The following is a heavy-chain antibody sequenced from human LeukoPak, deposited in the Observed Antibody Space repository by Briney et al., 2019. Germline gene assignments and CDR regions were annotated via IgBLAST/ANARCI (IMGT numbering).Heavy chain of an antibody. CDR3: ARDVVGATTWFDP. CDR2: ISSSSSYI. Sequence: PGGSLRLSCAASGFTFSSYSMNWVRQAPGKGLKWVSSISSSSSYIYYADSVKGRFTISRDNAKNSLYLQMNSLRVEDTAVYYCARDVVGATTWFDPWGQGTLVTVSS. J-gene: IGHJ5*02. CDR1: GFTFSSYS. V-gene: IGHV3-21*01. D-gene: IGHD1-26*01.